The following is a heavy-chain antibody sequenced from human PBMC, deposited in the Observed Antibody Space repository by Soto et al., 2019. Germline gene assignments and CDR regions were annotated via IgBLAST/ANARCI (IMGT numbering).Heavy chain of an antibody. D-gene: IGHD2-15*01. CDR2: IYWDDDK. Sequence: SGPTLVNPTQTLTLTCTFSGFSLSTSGVGVGWIRQPPGKALEWLALIYWDDDKHYSPSLKSRLTITKDTSKNQVVLTMTNVDPVDTATYYCAHSVVVAATEYLQYYMDVWGKGTTVTVSS. J-gene: IGHJ6*03. V-gene: IGHV2-5*02. CDR3: AHSVVVAATEYLQYYMDV. CDR1: GFSLSTSGVG.